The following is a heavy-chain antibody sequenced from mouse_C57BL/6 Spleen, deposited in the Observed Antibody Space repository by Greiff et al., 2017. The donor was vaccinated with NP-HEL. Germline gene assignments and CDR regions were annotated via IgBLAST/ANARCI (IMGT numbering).Heavy chain of an antibody. J-gene: IGHJ4*01. CDR3: AREGNIYYDYDAYAMDY. V-gene: IGHV1-81*01. Sequence: VQLQQSGAELARPGASVKLSCKASGYTFTSYGISWVKQRTGQGLEWIGEIYPRSGNTYYNEKFKGKATLTADQSSSTAYMELRSLTSEDSAVYFCAREGNIYYDYDAYAMDYWGQGTSVTVSS. D-gene: IGHD2-4*01. CDR1: GYTFTSYG. CDR2: IYPRSGNT.